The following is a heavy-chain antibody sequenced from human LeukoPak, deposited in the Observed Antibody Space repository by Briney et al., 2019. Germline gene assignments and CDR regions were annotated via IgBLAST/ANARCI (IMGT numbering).Heavy chain of an antibody. CDR2: INHSGST. CDR1: GGSFSGYY. V-gene: IGHV4-34*01. CDR3: ARGEIGDCSSTSCYSSYFQH. Sequence: SETLSLTCAVYGGSFSGYYWSWIRQPPGKGLEWIGEINHSGSTNYNLSLKSRVTISVDTSKNQFSLKLSSVTAADTAVYYCARGEIGDCSSTSCYSSYFQHWGQGTLVTVSS. D-gene: IGHD2-2*02. J-gene: IGHJ1*01.